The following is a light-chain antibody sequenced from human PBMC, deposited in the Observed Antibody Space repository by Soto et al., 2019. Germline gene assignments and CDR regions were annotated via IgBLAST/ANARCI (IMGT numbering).Light chain of an antibody. CDR2: GAS. V-gene: IGKV3-15*01. CDR1: RRVSSY. J-gene: IGKJ1*01. Sequence: ETVLTQSPATLSLSPGDRATLSCRASRRVSSYLAWYQQKPGQAPRLLIYGASTRATGIPARFSGSGSGTEFTLTISSLQSEDFAVYYCQQYNNWPPWTFGQGTKVDIK. CDR3: QQYNNWPPWT.